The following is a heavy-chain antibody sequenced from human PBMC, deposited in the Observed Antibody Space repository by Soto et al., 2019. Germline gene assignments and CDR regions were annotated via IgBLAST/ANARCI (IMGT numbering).Heavy chain of an antibody. CDR3: AREEKFCSGGSCYFDY. CDR2: IIPIFGTA. CDR1: GGTFSSYA. D-gene: IGHD2-15*01. V-gene: IGHV1-69*13. Sequence: SVKVSCEASGGTFSSYAISCVRQAPGQGLEWMGGIIPIFGTANYAQKFQGRVTITADESTSTAYMELSSLRSEDTAVYYCAREEKFCSGGSCYFDYWGQGTLVTVSS. J-gene: IGHJ4*02.